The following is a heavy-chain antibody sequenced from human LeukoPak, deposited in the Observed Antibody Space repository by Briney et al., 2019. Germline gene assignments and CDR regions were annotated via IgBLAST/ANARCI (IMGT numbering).Heavy chain of an antibody. D-gene: IGHD5-12*01. V-gene: IGHV4-59*08. CDR3: ARRRGYSGYDFAFDI. J-gene: IGHJ3*02. CDR2: ISFSGTT. Sequence: SETLSLTCTVSGGSISSYYWSWIRQSPGKGLECIGYISFSGTTNYNPSLRSRVTISVDVDTSKNQFSLKLGSVTAADTAVYYCARRRGYSGYDFAFDIWGQGTMVTVSS. CDR1: GGSISSYY.